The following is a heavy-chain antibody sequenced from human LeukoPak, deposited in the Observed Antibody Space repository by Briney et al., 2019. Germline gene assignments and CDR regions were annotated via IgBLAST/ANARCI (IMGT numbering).Heavy chain of an antibody. CDR1: GYTFTDYY. Sequence: ASVKVSCKASGYTFTDYYMHWVRQAPGQGLEWMGWVSAYNGNTNYAQKLQGRVTMTTDTSTSTAYMELRSLRSDDTAVYYCARDSYYDFWSGYYSSNWFDPWGQGTLVTVSS. V-gene: IGHV1-18*04. D-gene: IGHD3-3*01. J-gene: IGHJ5*02. CDR3: ARDSYYDFWSGYYSSNWFDP. CDR2: VSAYNGNT.